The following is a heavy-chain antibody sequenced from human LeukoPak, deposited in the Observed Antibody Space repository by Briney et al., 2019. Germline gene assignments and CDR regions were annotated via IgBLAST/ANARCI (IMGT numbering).Heavy chain of an antibody. Sequence: SETLSLTCTVSGGSISSYHWSWIRQPPGKGLEWIGYIYYSGSTNYNPSLKSRVTISVDTSRNQFSLKLSSVTAADTAVYYCARGGGYYPFDYWGQGTLVTVSS. J-gene: IGHJ4*02. CDR3: ARGGGYYPFDY. V-gene: IGHV4-59*01. D-gene: IGHD3-22*01. CDR1: GGSISSYH. CDR2: IYYSGST.